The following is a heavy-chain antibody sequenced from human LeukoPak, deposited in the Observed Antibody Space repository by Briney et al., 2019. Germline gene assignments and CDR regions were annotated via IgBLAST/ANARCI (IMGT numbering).Heavy chain of an antibody. J-gene: IGHJ4*02. CDR2: INPNSVGT. CDR1: TFTGYX. CDR3: ARTSMRVVVVPAAIGNY. V-gene: IGHV1-2*02. D-gene: IGHD2-2*02. Sequence: TFTGYXXXWVGQAPGQGLXWXGXINPNSVGTNYSQKFPRRVTITRDTSISTAYMELSRLRSDDTAVYYCARTSMRVVVVPAAIGNYWGQGTLVTVSS.